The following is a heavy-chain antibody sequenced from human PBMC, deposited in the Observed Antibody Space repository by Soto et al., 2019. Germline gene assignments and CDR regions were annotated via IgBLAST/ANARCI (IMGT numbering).Heavy chain of an antibody. V-gene: IGHV3-23*01. D-gene: IGHD2-15*01. Sequence: EVQLLDSGGGLVQPGGSLRLSCAASGFIFSTYTMTWVRQAPGKGLEWVSGISGSGGSTYYADSVKGRFAISRDNSKNTLSLQMNSLRAEDTAVYFCAKVARGARGCNSSPGCYFDYWGQGALVTVSS. CDR2: ISGSGGST. CDR3: AKVARGARGCNSSPGCYFDY. J-gene: IGHJ4*02. CDR1: GFIFSTYT.